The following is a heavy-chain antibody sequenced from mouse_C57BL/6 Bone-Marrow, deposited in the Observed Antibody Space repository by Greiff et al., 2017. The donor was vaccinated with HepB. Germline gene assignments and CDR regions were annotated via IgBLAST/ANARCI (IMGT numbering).Heavy chain of an antibody. V-gene: IGHV1-82*01. CDR1: GYAFSSSW. Sequence: VQLQQSGPELVKPGASVKISCKASGYAFSSSWMNWVKQRPGKGLEWIGRIYPGDGDTNYNGKFKGKATLTADKSSSTAYMQLSSLTSEDSAVYFWARRGTTVVDWGLYYFDYWGQGTTLTVSS. D-gene: IGHD1-1*01. J-gene: IGHJ2*01. CDR2: IYPGDGDT. CDR3: ARRGTTVVDWGLYYFDY.